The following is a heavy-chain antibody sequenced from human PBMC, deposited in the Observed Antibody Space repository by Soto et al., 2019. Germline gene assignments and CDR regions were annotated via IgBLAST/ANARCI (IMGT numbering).Heavy chain of an antibody. V-gene: IGHV1-69*01. Sequence: QVQLAQSGAEVKKPGSSVKVSCKAPGGTFSSYAISWVRQAPGQGLEWMGGIIPIFDTTNYAQKFQGRVTITADGSTSTAYMELSSLRSEDTAVYYCARTNYYGSGSYSDFDYWGQGTLVTVSS. D-gene: IGHD3-10*01. CDR2: IIPIFDTT. J-gene: IGHJ4*02. CDR1: GGTFSSYA. CDR3: ARTNYYGSGSYSDFDY.